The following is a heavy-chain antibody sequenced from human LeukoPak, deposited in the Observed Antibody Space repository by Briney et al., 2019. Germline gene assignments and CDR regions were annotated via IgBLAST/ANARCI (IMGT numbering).Heavy chain of an antibody. CDR2: ISFDGSSK. V-gene: IGHV3-30*18. J-gene: IGHJ4*02. CDR3: AKQEIGPTSSGLF. CDR1: GFTFNHYG. Sequence: PGRSLRLSCVASGFTFNHYGMHWFRQAPGKGLEWVAVISFDGSSKYYADSVKGRFTISRDDSKKTLYLQMNSLRDEDSAVYYCAKQEIGPTSSGLFWGQGPLVTVPS. D-gene: IGHD6-19*01.